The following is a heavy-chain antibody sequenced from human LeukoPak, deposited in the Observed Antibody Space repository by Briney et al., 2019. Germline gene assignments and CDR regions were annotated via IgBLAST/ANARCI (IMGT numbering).Heavy chain of an antibody. J-gene: IGHJ4*02. CDR2: ISWNSGSI. V-gene: IGHV3-9*01. CDR1: GFTFDDYA. CDR3: AKDSRSSTCCYQD. Sequence: PGRSLRLSCAASGFTFDDYAMHWVRQAPGKGLEWVSGISWNSGSIGYADSVKGRFTISSDNAKNSLYLQMNSLTTEDTALYYCAKDSRSSTCCYQDWGQGTLVTVSS. D-gene: IGHD2-2*01.